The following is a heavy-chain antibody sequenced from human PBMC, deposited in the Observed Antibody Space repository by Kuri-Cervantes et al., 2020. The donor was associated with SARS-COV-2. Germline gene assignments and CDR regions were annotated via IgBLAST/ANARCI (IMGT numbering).Heavy chain of an antibody. Sequence: ASVKVSCKASDYTFSTYGITWVRQAPGQGLEWMGWISAYTGNTNYAQKLQGRVTLTTDTSTSTAYMELRSLRSDDTAVYYCARDHCSGTTCYLDYWGQGTLVTVSS. CDR1: DYTFSTYG. V-gene: IGHV1-18*01. J-gene: IGHJ4*02. CDR2: ISAYTGNT. CDR3: ARDHCSGTTCYLDY. D-gene: IGHD2-2*01.